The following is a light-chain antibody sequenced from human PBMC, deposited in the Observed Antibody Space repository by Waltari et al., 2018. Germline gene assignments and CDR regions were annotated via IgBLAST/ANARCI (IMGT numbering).Light chain of an antibody. CDR3: GSHTSTTTLVV. CDR2: EVS. Sequence: YQQHPGKPPKLMIYEVSNRPSGDSNRFSGSKSGNTASLTISGLRSEDEAVYYGGSHTSTTTLVVFGGGTKLTVL. J-gene: IGLJ2*01. V-gene: IGLV2-14*01.